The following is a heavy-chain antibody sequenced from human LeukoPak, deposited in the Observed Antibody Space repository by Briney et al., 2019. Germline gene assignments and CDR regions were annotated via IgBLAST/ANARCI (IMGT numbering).Heavy chain of an antibody. J-gene: IGHJ3*02. Sequence: GGPLRLPCAASGFPFSSYAMSGARQPPGKGLEGFSAISGSGGSTYYADSVKGRFTISRDNSKNTLYLQMNSLRAEDTAVYYCAKGWVGGCRDPHGFYIWGQRTMV. V-gene: IGHV3-23*01. CDR2: ISGSGGST. D-gene: IGHD3-16*01. CDR1: GFPFSSYA. CDR3: AKGWVGGCRDPHGFYI.